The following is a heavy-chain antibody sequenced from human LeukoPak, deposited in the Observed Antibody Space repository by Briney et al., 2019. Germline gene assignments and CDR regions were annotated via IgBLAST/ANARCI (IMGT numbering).Heavy chain of an antibody. V-gene: IGHV4-39*01. J-gene: IGHJ4*01. D-gene: IGHD3-16*02. CDR1: GGSISSSSYY. CDR2: IYYSGST. Sequence: KPSETLSLTCTVSGGSISSSSYYWGWTRQPPGKGLEWIGSIYYSGSTYYNPSLKSRVTISVDTSKNQFSLKLSSVTAADTAVYYCARRGGMITFGGVIVPYYFDYWGQGTLVTVSS. CDR3: ARRGGMITFGGVIVPYYFDY.